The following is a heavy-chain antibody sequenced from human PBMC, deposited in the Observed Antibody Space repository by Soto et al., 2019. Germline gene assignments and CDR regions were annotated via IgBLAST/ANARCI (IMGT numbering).Heavy chain of an antibody. J-gene: IGHJ2*01. CDR1: GFTFSSYA. V-gene: IGHV3-30-3*01. CDR3: ARVGVTTVVTRYWYFDL. CDR2: ISYDGSNK. Sequence: QVQLVESGGGVVQPGRSLRLSCAASGFTFSSYAMHWVRQAPGKGLEWVALISYDGSNKYYADSVKGRFTISRDNSKNTLYLQMNSLRAEDTAVYYCARVGVTTVVTRYWYFDLWGRGTLVTVSA. D-gene: IGHD4-17*01.